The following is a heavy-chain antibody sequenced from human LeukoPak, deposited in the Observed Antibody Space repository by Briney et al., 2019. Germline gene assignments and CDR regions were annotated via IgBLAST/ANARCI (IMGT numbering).Heavy chain of an antibody. J-gene: IGHJ4*02. CDR2: ISSSGSTI. V-gene: IGHV3-48*03. CDR3: ARVRDYYDSSGYGVDY. D-gene: IGHD3-22*01. Sequence: GGSLRLSCAASGFTFSSYEMNWVRQAPGKGLEWVSYISSSGSTIYYADSVKGRFTISRDNAKNSLYLQMNSLRAEDTAVYYCARVRDYYDSSGYGVDYWGRGTLVTVSS. CDR1: GFTFSSYE.